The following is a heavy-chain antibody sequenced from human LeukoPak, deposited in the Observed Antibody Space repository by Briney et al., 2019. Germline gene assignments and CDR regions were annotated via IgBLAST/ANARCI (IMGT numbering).Heavy chain of an antibody. CDR1: GGSFSGYY. J-gene: IGHJ4*02. Sequence: PSETLSLTCAVYGGSFSGYYWSWIRQPPGKGLEWIGEINHSGSINYNPSLKSRVTISVDTSKNQFSLKLSSVTAADTAVYYCARGPNDFWSGYYSHYFDYWGQGTLVTVSS. D-gene: IGHD3-3*01. CDR3: ARGPNDFWSGYYSHYFDY. V-gene: IGHV4-34*01. CDR2: INHSGSI.